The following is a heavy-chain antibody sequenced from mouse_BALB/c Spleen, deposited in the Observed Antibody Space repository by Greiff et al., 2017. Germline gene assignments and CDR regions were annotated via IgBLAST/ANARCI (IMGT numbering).Heavy chain of an antibody. CDR1: GFTFSSYS. V-gene: IGHV5-6-4*01. J-gene: IGHJ4*01. Sequence: EVHLVESGGGLVKPGGSLKLSCAASGFTFSSYSMSWVRQTPEQRLEWVATISSGGSYTYYPDSVKGRFTISRDNAKNTLYMQMSSLKSEDTAMYYCTRDKGGNYDDAIDYWGQGTSVTVSA. CDR2: ISSGGSYT. D-gene: IGHD2-1*01. CDR3: TRDKGGNYDDAIDY.